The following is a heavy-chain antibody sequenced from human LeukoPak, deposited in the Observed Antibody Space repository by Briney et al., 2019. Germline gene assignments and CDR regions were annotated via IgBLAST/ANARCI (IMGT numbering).Heavy chain of an antibody. J-gene: IGHJ6*02. V-gene: IGHV1-69*13. Sequence: SVKVSCKASGGTFSSYAISRVRQAPGQGLEWMGGIIPIFGTANYAQKFQGRVTITADESTSTAYMELSSLSSEDTAVYYCARDQGVTDPPPYGLDVWGQGTTVTVSS. CDR2: IIPIFGTA. D-gene: IGHD3-10*01. CDR1: GGTFSSYA. CDR3: ARDQGVTDPPPYGLDV.